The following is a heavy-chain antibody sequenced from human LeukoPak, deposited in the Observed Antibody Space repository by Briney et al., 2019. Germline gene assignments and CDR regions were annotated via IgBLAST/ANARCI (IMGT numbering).Heavy chain of an antibody. Sequence: PGGSLRLPCAASGFTFSSYAMTWVRQAQGKGLEWVSVISGSGGRTYYADSVKGRFTISRDNSKNTLYLQMNSLRADDTAVYYCAKVPERYYYDSSGFYSYFDHWGQGTLVTVSS. J-gene: IGHJ4*02. V-gene: IGHV3-23*01. CDR3: AKVPERYYYDSSGFYSYFDH. CDR2: ISGSGGRT. CDR1: GFTFSSYA. D-gene: IGHD3-22*01.